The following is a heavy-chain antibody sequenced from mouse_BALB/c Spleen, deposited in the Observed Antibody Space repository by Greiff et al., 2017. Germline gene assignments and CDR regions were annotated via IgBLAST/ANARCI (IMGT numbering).Heavy chain of an antibody. CDR2: ISDGGSYT. CDR3: ARVLYDYDAMDY. V-gene: IGHV5-4*02. CDR1: GFTFSDYY. Sequence: EVMLVESGGGLVKPGGSLKLSCAASGFTFSDYYMYWVRQTPEKRLEWVATISDGGSYTYYPDSVKGRFTISRDNAKNNLYLQMSSLKSEDTAMYYCARVLYDYDAMDYWGQGTSVTVSS. J-gene: IGHJ4*01. D-gene: IGHD2-3*01.